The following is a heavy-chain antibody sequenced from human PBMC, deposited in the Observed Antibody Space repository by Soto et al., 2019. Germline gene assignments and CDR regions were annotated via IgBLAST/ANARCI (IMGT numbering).Heavy chain of an antibody. CDR1: GFTFSSYS. D-gene: IGHD6-19*01. CDR3: ARTLGHSSGWYELNWFDP. J-gene: IGHJ5*02. CDR2: ISSSSSTI. V-gene: IGHV3-48*02. Sequence: EVQLVESGGGLVQPGGSLRLSCAASGFTFSSYSMNWVRQAPGKGLEWVSYISSSSSTIYYADSVKGRFTISRDNAKNSLYLQMNSRRDEDTAVYYCARTLGHSSGWYELNWFDPWGQGTLVTVSS.